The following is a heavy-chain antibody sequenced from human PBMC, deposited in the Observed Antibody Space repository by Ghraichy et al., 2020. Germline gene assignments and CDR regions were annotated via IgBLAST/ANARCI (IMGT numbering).Heavy chain of an antibody. CDR2: INTDGSTR. CDR3: VRGGDCRSTNCDNWFDP. J-gene: IGHJ5*02. CDR1: GFTFSTYW. Sequence: GESLNISCAASGFTFSTYWFHWVRQAPGKGLVWVSRINTDGSTRTYADSVKGRFTISRDNAKSMVYVHMNSLRAEDTGVYYCVRGGDCRSTNCDNWFDPWGQGTLVTVSS. D-gene: IGHD2-2*01. V-gene: IGHV3-74*03.